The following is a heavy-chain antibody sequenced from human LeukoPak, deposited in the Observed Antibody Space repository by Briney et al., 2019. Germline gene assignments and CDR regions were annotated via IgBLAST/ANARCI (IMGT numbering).Heavy chain of an antibody. CDR2: ISYDGSNK. CDR3: ARDSPQGGALDY. J-gene: IGHJ4*02. CDR1: GFTFSSYA. V-gene: IGHV3-30-3*01. D-gene: IGHD3-16*01. Sequence: GGSLRLSCAASGFTFSSYAMHWVRQAPGKGLEWVAVISYDGSNKYYADSVKGRFTISRDNSKNTLYLQMNSLRAEDTAVYYCARDSPQGGALDYWGQGTLVTVSS.